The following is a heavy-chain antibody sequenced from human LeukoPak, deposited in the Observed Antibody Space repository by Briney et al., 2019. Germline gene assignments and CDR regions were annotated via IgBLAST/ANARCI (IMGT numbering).Heavy chain of an antibody. CDR3: AKDFLGYLDY. V-gene: IGHV3-30*18. Sequence: GGSLRLSCAASGFTVSSYGMHWVRQAPGKGLEWVAVISYDGSNKYYADSVKGRFTISRDNSKNTLYLQMNSLRAEDTAVYYCAKDFLGYLDYWGQGTLVTVSS. J-gene: IGHJ4*02. CDR2: ISYDGSNK. CDR1: GFTVSSYG.